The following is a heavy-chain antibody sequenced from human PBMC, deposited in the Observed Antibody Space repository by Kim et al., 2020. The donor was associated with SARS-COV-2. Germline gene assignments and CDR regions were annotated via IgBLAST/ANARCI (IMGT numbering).Heavy chain of an antibody. CDR2: ISYDGSNK. Sequence: GWSLRLSCAASGFTFSSYGMHWVRQAPGKGLEWVAVISYDGSNKYYADSVKGRFTISRDNSKNTLYLQMNSLRAEDTAVYYCAKDLWLATGEYKNYYYYYGMDVWGEGTTVTVCS. V-gene: IGHV3-30*18. J-gene: IGHJ6*04. CDR3: AKDLWLATGEYKNYYYYYGMDV. CDR1: GFTFSSYG. D-gene: IGHD3-10*01.